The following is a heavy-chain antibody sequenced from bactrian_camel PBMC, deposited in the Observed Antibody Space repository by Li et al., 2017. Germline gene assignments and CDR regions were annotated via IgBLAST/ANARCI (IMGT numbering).Heavy chain of an antibody. CDR1: GFTFSSFA. J-gene: IGHJ4*01. D-gene: IGHD3*01. CDR3: VRYPDY. CDR2: INSGGKFT. V-gene: IGHV3S40*01. Sequence: VQLVESGGGLVQPGGSLRLSCATSGFTFSSFAMSWVRQAPGKGLEWVSSINSGGKFTYYADSVKGRFTISRDNAKNTVYLQMNSLKPEDTAIYYCVRYPDYWGQGTQVTVS.